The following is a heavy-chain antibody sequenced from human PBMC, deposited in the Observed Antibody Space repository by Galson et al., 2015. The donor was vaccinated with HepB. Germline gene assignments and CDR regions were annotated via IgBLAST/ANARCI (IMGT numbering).Heavy chain of an antibody. CDR2: IYSGGST. Sequence: SLRLSCAASGFTVSSNYMSWVRQAPGKGLEWVSVIYSGGSTYYADSVKGRFTISRDNSKNTLYLQMNSLRAEDTAVYNCARDRDRRGWFDPWGQGTLVTVSS. CDR3: ARDRDRRGWFDP. V-gene: IGHV3-53*01. CDR1: GFTVSSNY. D-gene: IGHD3-10*01. J-gene: IGHJ5*02.